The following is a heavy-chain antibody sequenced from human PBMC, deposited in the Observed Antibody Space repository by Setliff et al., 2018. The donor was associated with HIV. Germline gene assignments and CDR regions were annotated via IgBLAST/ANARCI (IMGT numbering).Heavy chain of an antibody. D-gene: IGHD3-3*02. Sequence: TLSLTCTVAGGSIRATSYYWSWIRQPPGKGLEWTGYIYYDGDTFYQPSLKNRLTISIDTSKNQFSLKLSSVTAADTAVYYFGRVDGSFYTFDIWGKGTMVTVSS. CDR1: GGSIRATSYY. J-gene: IGHJ3*02. V-gene: IGHV4-30-4*08. CDR2: IYYDGDT. CDR3: GRVDGSFYTFDI.